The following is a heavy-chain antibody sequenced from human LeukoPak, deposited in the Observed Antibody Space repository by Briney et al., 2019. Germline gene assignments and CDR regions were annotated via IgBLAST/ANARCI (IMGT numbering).Heavy chain of an antibody. V-gene: IGHV3-74*01. CDR1: GFTFSSYW. J-gene: IGHJ3*02. D-gene: IGHD2-15*01. Sequence: GGSLRLSSAASGFTFSSYWMHWVRQVPGKGLVWVSRIKTDGTSTNYADSVKGRFTISRDNAKNTLYLQMNSLRAEDTAVYYCARGHIVGYGFDIWGQGTMVTVSS. CDR3: ARGHIVGYGFDI. CDR2: IKTDGTST.